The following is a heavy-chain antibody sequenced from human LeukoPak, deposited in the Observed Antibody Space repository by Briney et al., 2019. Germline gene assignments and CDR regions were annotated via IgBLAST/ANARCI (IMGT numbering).Heavy chain of an antibody. CDR3: ARGTGYCSGGSCPRTFDY. D-gene: IGHD2-15*01. V-gene: IGHV4-59*01. CDR2: IYYSGST. Sequence: SETLSLTCTVSGGSISSYYWSWIRQPPGKGLEWIGYIYYSGSTNYNPSLKSRVTISVDTSKNQFSLKLSSGTAADTAVYYCARGTGYCSGGSCPRTFDYWGQGTLVTVSS. J-gene: IGHJ4*02. CDR1: GGSISSYY.